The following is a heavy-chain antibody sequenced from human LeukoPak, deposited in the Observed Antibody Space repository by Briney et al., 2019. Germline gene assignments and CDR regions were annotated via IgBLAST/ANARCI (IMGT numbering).Heavy chain of an antibody. V-gene: IGHV4-34*01. CDR1: GGSFSGYY. D-gene: IGHD2-15*01. Sequence: PSETLSLTCAVYGGSFSGYYWSWIRQPPGKGLEWIGEINHSGSTNYNPSLKSRVTISVDTSKNQFSLKLSSVTAADTAVYYCARRPYRYCSGGSCYPMNNWFDPWGQGTLVTVSS. CDR2: INHSGST. CDR3: ARRPYRYCSGGSCYPMNNWFDP. J-gene: IGHJ5*02.